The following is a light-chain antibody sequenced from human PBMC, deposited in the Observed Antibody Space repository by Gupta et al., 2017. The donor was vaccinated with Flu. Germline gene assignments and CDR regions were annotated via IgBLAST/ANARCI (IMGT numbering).Light chain of an antibody. Sequence: SSDVGGFKYVPWHQQHPGKAPKRMLYDVSKRPSGVPDRFSGSKSGNTASLTVSGLQAEDEADYYCSSYAGSNIYVFGSGTKVTVL. CDR2: DVS. V-gene: IGLV2-8*01. CDR1: SSDVGGFKY. J-gene: IGLJ1*01. CDR3: SSYAGSNIYV.